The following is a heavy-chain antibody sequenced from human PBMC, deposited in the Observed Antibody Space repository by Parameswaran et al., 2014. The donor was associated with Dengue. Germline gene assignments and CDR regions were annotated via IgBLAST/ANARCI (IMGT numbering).Heavy chain of an antibody. CDR3: ATGRATQDYSDTIFSFDP. J-gene: IGHJ5*02. Sequence: WVRQAPGQGLEWMGRFDPDNGESIYAQKFQGRVIMTEDTSTSTPYMELSSLRSEDTAIYYCATGRATQDYSDTIFSFDPWGQGTLVTVSS. V-gene: IGHV1-24*01. D-gene: IGHD3-22*01. CDR2: FDPDNGES.